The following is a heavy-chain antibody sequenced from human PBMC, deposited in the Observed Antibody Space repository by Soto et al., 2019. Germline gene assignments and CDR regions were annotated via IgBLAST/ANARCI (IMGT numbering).Heavy chain of an antibody. Sequence: EVQLVESGGGLVQPGGSLRLSCAASGFTFSSYERNWVRQAPGKGLEWVSFIRSSGTTIYYADSVKGRFTISRDNAKNSLYLQMNSLRAEDTAVYYCARHGDYGNWFDPWGQGTLVTVSS. CDR2: IRSSGTTI. V-gene: IGHV3-48*03. J-gene: IGHJ5*02. D-gene: IGHD4-17*01. CDR1: GFTFSSYE. CDR3: ARHGDYGNWFDP.